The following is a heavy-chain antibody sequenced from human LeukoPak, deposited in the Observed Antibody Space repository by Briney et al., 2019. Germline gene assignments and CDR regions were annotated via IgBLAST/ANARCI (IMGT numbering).Heavy chain of an antibody. D-gene: IGHD6-19*01. Sequence: ASMKVSCKASGYTFTGYYMHWVRQAPGQGLEGMGWINPKSGGTNYAQKFQGRVTMTRDTSISTAYMELSRLRSDDTAVYYCARIAVAGSYDSWGQGALVTVSS. CDR1: GYTFTGYY. CDR3: ARIAVAGSYDS. V-gene: IGHV1-2*02. CDR2: INPKSGGT. J-gene: IGHJ4*02.